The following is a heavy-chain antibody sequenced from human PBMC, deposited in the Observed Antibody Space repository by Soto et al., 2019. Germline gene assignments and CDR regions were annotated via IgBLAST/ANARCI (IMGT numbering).Heavy chain of an antibody. CDR3: ARVYPSDTRYGYVGNNWFDP. CDR1: GYTFTSYY. Sequence: ASVKVSCQASGYTFTSYYMHWVRQTHGQGLEWMGIINPSGGSTSYAQKFQSRVTMTRDTSTSTVYMELSSLRSEDTAVYYCARVYPSDTRYGYVGNNWFDPWGQGTLVTVSS. V-gene: IGHV1-46*03. J-gene: IGHJ5*02. D-gene: IGHD5-18*01. CDR2: INPSGGST.